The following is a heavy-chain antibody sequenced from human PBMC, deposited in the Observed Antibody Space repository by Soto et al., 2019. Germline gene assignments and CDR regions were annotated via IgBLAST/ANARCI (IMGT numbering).Heavy chain of an antibody. CDR3: ARDLYGDYSGGY. CDR1: GFTFSSYA. D-gene: IGHD4-17*01. V-gene: IGHV3-23*01. J-gene: IGHJ4*02. Sequence: SLRLSCAASGFTFSSYAMSWVRQAPGKGLEWVSAISGSGDSKYYADSVKGRFTISRDNSKNSLYLQMNSLRAEDTAVYYCARDLYGDYSGGYWGQGTLVTVSS. CDR2: ISGSGDSK.